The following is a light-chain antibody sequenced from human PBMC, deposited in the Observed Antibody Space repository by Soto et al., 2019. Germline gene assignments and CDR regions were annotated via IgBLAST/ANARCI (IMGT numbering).Light chain of an antibody. J-gene: IGKJ5*01. V-gene: IGKV3-11*01. Sequence: EIVLTQSQATLSLSPGERATLSCRASQSVSSYLAWYQHKPGQAPMLLIYDASIRATRIPARFSGSGSGTAFTLTISSLEPEDFAVYYCQQRINWPFTFGQGTRLEIK. CDR1: QSVSSY. CDR2: DAS. CDR3: QQRINWPFT.